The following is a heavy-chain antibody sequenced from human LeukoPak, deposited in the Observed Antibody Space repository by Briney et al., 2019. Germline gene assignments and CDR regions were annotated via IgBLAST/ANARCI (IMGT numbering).Heavy chain of an antibody. CDR1: GGSISSYY. CDR2: ISYSGST. D-gene: IGHD2/OR15-2a*01. J-gene: IGHJ4*02. V-gene: IGHV4-59*08. CDR3: AGHHPRNTVDF. Sequence: KPSETLSLTCTVSGGSISSYYWSWIRQPPGKGLEWIGYISYSGSTNYNPSLKSQVTISLDTSKNQFSLKLSSVTAADTAVYYCAGHHPRNTVDFWGQGTLVTVSS.